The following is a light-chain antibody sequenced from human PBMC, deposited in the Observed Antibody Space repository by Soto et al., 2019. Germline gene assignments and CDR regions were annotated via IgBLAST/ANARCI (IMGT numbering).Light chain of an antibody. CDR2: DAS. J-gene: IGKJ5*01. Sequence: EILLTQSPGTLSLSPGERATLSCTASQSVSSYLAWYQQKPGQAPRLLIYDASNRATGIPARFSGSGSGTDFTLTISSLEPEDFAVYYCQQRSNWPPITFGQGTRLEIK. CDR3: QQRSNWPPIT. V-gene: IGKV3-11*01. CDR1: QSVSSY.